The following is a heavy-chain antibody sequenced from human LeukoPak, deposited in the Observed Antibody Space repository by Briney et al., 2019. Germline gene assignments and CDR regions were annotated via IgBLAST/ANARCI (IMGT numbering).Heavy chain of an antibody. CDR1: GGSFSGYY. CDR3: ASPTN. J-gene: IGHJ4*02. V-gene: IGHV4-59*10. Sequence: PSETLSLTCAVYGGSFSGYYWSWIRQPAGKGLEWIGRIYTSGSTNYNPSLKSRVTISVDTSKNQFSLKLSPVTAADTAVYYCASPTNWGQGTLVTVSS. CDR2: IYTSGST.